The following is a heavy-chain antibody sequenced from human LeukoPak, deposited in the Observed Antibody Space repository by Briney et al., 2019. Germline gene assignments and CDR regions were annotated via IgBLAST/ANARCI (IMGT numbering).Heavy chain of an antibody. CDR3: ARDVGTALVTGDY. D-gene: IGHD5-18*01. CDR2: ISSSSTI. V-gene: IGHV3-48*01. CDR1: GFTFSSYS. J-gene: IGHJ4*02. Sequence: PGGSLRLSCAASGFTFSSYSMNWVRQAPGKGLEWVSYISSSSTIYYADSVKGRFTISRDNAKNSLYLQMNSLRAEDTAVYYCARDVGTALVTGDYWGQGTLVTVSS.